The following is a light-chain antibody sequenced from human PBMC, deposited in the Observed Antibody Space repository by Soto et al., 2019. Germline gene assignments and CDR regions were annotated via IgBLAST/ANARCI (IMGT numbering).Light chain of an antibody. CDR2: EDN. V-gene: IGLV6-57*03. CDR1: GGSIANGL. CDR3: QSSENDIWV. Sequence: NFMLTQPHSVSESPGQTVTISCTRSGGSIANGLVQWYQVRPGSGPTTVISEDNQRPSGVPDRFSGSVDSASISASLTISGLRPEDEADYYCQSSENDIWVFGGGTQLTVL. J-gene: IGLJ3*02.